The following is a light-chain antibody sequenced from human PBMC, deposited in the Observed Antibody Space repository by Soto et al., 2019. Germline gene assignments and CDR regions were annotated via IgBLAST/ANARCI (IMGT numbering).Light chain of an antibody. CDR1: QSISTW. V-gene: IGKV1-5*03. J-gene: IGKJ1*01. CDR3: QQYNPSSRT. Sequence: DIQMTQSPCTLSAFVGDRVTITCRASQSISTWLAWYQQKPGKVPKLLIFKASSLQSRVPSRFSGSGSGTDFTLTISSLQPDDFATYYCQQYNPSSRTFGQGTKVDI. CDR2: KAS.